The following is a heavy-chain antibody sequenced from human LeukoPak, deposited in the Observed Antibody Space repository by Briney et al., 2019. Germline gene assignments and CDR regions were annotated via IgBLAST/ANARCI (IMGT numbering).Heavy chain of an antibody. D-gene: IGHD5-12*01. CDR1: GGTFSSYA. CDR2: IIPIFGTA. Sequence: SVKVSCKASGGTFSSYAISWVRQAPGQGLEWMGGIIPIFGTANYAQKFQGRVTITADESTSTAYMELSSLRSEDTAVYYCARDGYSGYAQGAFDIWGQGTMVTVSS. V-gene: IGHV1-69*13. CDR3: ARDGYSGYAQGAFDI. J-gene: IGHJ3*02.